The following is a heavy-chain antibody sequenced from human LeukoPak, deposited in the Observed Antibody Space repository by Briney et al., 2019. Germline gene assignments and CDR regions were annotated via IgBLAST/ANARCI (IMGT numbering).Heavy chain of an antibody. CDR2: INPNSGGT. D-gene: IGHD3-22*01. CDR3: ARIFPYYYDSSGYSPPFDY. J-gene: IGHJ4*02. V-gene: IGHV1-2*02. Sequence: GASVKVSFKASGYTFTGYYMHWVRQAPGQGLEWMGWINPNSGGTNYAQKFQGRVTMTRDTSISTAYMELSRLRSDDTAVYYCARIFPYYYDSSGYSPPFDYWGQGTLVTVSS. CDR1: GYTFTGYY.